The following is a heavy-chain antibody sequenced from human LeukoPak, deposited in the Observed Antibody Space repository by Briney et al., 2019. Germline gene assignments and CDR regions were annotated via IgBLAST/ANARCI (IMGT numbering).Heavy chain of an antibody. J-gene: IGHJ3*02. D-gene: IGHD1-26*01. CDR3: ARDQRWGPLDAFDI. CDR1: GGSISSGSYY. Sequence: SETLSLTCTVSGGSISSGSYYWRWIRQPAGKGLEWIGRIYTSGSTNYNPSLKSRVTISVDTSKNQFSLKLSSVTAADTAVYYCARDQRWGPLDAFDIWGQGTMVTVSS. V-gene: IGHV4-61*02. CDR2: IYTSGST.